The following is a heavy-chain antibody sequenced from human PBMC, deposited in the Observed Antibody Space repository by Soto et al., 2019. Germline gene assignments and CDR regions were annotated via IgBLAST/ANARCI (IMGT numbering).Heavy chain of an antibody. CDR2: INHSGST. CDR3: ATTRRGSSWYRGNWFDP. V-gene: IGHV4-34*01. D-gene: IGHD6-13*01. CDR1: GGSFSGYY. Sequence: QVQLQQWGAGLLKPSETLSLTCAVYGGSFSGYYWSWIRQPPGKGLEWIGEINHSGSTNYNPSLKGPVTISVDTSKNQFSLKLSFVTGADTAVYYCATTRRGSSWYRGNWFDPWGQGTLVTVSS. J-gene: IGHJ5*02.